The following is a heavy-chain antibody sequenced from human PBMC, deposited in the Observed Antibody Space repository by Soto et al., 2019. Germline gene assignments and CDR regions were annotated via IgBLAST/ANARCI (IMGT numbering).Heavy chain of an antibody. CDR1: GFTFSSYW. Sequence: VQLVESGGGLVQPGGSLRLSCAAYGFTFSSYWMHWVRQAPGKGLVWVSRINSDGSSTSYADSVKGRFTISRDNAKNTLYLQMNSLRAEDTAVYYCAREIRFLEWLSLNWFDPWGQGTLVTVSS. J-gene: IGHJ5*02. CDR3: AREIRFLEWLSLNWFDP. D-gene: IGHD3-3*01. CDR2: INSDGSST. V-gene: IGHV3-74*01.